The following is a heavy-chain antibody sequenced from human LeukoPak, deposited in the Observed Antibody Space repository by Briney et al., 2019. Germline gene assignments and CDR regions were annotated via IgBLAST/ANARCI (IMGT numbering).Heavy chain of an antibody. Sequence: PSENLSPTCTVSGGSISNYYWSWIRQPPGKGLEWIGYIYYSGSTNYNPSLKSRVTISVDTSKNQVSLKLSSVTAADTAVYCCARHSTWELRLDYWGQGTLVTVSS. CDR1: GGSISNYY. CDR3: ARHSTWELRLDY. CDR2: IYYSGST. D-gene: IGHD1-26*01. J-gene: IGHJ4*02. V-gene: IGHV4-59*08.